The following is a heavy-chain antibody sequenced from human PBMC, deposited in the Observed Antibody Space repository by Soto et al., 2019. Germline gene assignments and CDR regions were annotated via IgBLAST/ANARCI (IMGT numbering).Heavy chain of an antibody. CDR3: ARILFGRSVAGGYFYMDV. V-gene: IGHV2-26*01. Sequence: HVTLKESGPVLVKPTETLTLTCTVSGFSLSNGKVGVSWIRQPPGKALEWLAHIFSNDEKSYRTSLKSRLTISEDTSKSQVVLTMTNVDPVDTATYYCARILFGRSVAGGYFYMDVWGKGTTVTASS. J-gene: IGHJ6*03. CDR2: IFSNDEK. D-gene: IGHD6-19*01. CDR1: GFSLSNGKVG.